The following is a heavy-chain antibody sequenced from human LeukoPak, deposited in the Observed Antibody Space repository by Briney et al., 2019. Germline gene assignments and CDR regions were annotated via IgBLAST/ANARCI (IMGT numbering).Heavy chain of an antibody. CDR1: GFTFSSYW. D-gene: IGHD5-18*01. V-gene: IGHV3-74*01. CDR2: INGDGSDT. J-gene: IGHJ4*02. Sequence: GGSLRLSCKASGFTFSSYWMHWVRQIPGKGLAWASRINGDGSDTNSADSVKGRFTISRDNAKNTLYLQMSSLRAEDTAVYYCVRGLGSGYSYAYGVYWGQGTLVTVSS. CDR3: VRGLGSGYSYAYGVY.